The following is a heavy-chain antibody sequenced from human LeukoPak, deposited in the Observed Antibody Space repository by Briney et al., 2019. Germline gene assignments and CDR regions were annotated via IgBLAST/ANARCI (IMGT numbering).Heavy chain of an antibody. CDR3: ARGRWPDY. J-gene: IGHJ4*02. Sequence: SETLSLTCAVYGGSFSGYYWSWIRQPPGKGLEWIGEINHSGSTNYNPSLKSRVTISVDTSKNQFSLKLSSVTAADTAVYYCARGRWPDYWGQGTLVTVSS. V-gene: IGHV4-34*01. CDR1: GGSFSGYY. D-gene: IGHD4-23*01. CDR2: INHSGST.